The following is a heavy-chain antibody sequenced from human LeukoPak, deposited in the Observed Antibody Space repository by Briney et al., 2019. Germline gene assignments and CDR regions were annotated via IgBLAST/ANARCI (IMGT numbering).Heavy chain of an antibody. J-gene: IGHJ4*02. CDR3: ARVDDWYDSRGYYDGAGTVFDF. CDR2: IYTSGST. V-gene: IGHV4-61*02. Sequence: PPQTLSLTCTVSGGSISSGSYYWSWIRRPAGKGLEWVGRIYTSGSTNSNPSLKSRVTISVDTSKNQFSLEMSSVTAADTAAYYCARVDDWYDSRGYYDGAGTVFDFWGQGTMVTVSS. D-gene: IGHD3-22*01. CDR1: GGSISSGSYY.